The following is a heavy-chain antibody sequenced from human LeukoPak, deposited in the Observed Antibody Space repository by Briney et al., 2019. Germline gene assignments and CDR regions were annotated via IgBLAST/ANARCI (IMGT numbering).Heavy chain of an antibody. CDR3: ARDARDYGSGSYYPYFDY. D-gene: IGHD3-10*01. Sequence: PGGSLRLSCAAFGFTVSSNYMSWVRQAPGKGLEWVSVIYSGGSTYYADSVKGRFTISRDNSKNTLYLQMNSLRAEDTAVYYCARDARDYGSGSYYPYFDYWGQGTLVTVSS. CDR2: IYSGGST. V-gene: IGHV3-53*01. CDR1: GFTVSSNY. J-gene: IGHJ4*02.